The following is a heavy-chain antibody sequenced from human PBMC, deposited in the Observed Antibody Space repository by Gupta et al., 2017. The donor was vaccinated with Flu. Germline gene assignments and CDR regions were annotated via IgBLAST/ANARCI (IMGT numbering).Heavy chain of an antibody. J-gene: IGHJ4*02. CDR2: IFPSDDRT. CDR3: VRESPGTGSLEY. Sequence: QVQVVQSAAEVKRPGASVKISCKASAYTLGSYYTHWVRQAPGQGLEWMGLIFPSDDRTAYAQRFQGRVTMTRDTSTSIVYMELSGLTSEDTAFYHCVRESPGTGSLEYWGQGTLVTVSS. V-gene: IGHV1-46*01. CDR1: AYTLGSYY. D-gene: IGHD3-10*01.